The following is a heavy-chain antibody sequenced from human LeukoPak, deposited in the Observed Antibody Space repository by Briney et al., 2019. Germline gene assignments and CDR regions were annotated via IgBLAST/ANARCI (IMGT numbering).Heavy chain of an antibody. J-gene: IGHJ3*02. CDR3: TRGYSGISIYAFDI. Sequence: GGSLRLSCEASGFTLSDHYIHWVRQSPGKGLEWVGRSSNKADSYTSEYASSVRGSFTISRDATKDSLDLQMHSLRIEDKSLYHCTRGYSGISIYAFDIWGQGTMVTVSS. D-gene: IGHD3-9*01. V-gene: IGHV3-72*01. CDR2: SSNKADSYTS. CDR1: GFTLSDHY.